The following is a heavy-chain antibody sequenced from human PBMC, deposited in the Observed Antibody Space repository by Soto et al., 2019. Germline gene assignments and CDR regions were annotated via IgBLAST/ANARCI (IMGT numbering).Heavy chain of an antibody. CDR1: GFTFSSYG. D-gene: IGHD3-22*01. V-gene: IGHV3-33*01. Sequence: QVQLVESGGGVVQPGRSLRLSCAASGFTFSSYGMHWVRQAPGKGLEWVAVIWYDGSNKYYADSVKGRFTISRDNSKNTRYLQMNGLRAEDTAVYYCARQWYYDSSGYLNWFDPWGQGTLVTVSS. CDR3: ARQWYYDSSGYLNWFDP. J-gene: IGHJ5*02. CDR2: IWYDGSNK.